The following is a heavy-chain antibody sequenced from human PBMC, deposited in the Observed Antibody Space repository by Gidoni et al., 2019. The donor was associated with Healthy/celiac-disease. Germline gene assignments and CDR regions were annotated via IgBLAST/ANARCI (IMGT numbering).Heavy chain of an antibody. CDR1: GGSISSSNW. Sequence: QVQLQESGPGLVKPSGTLSLTCAVSGGSISSSNWWSWVRQPPGKGLEWIGEIYQSGSTNYNPSLKRRVTISVDKAKNQFSLKLSSVTAADTAVYYCASSMVRGVTSGYWGQGTLVTVSS. D-gene: IGHD3-10*01. J-gene: IGHJ4*02. V-gene: IGHV4-4*02. CDR3: ASSMVRGVTSGY. CDR2: IYQSGST.